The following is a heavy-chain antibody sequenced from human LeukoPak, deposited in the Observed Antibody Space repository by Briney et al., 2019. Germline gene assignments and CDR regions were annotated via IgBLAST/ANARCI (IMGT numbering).Heavy chain of an antibody. Sequence: GESLKISCKASGYTFSRTYWIGWVRQMPGRGLEWVGLIYPHDSDTRYSPSFQGQVTISADTSITTAYLQWSSLKASDTAMYYCARTYCSGGSCSELDYWGQGTLVTVSS. CDR2: IYPHDSDT. D-gene: IGHD2-15*01. CDR1: GYTFSRTYW. J-gene: IGHJ4*02. V-gene: IGHV5-51*01. CDR3: ARTYCSGGSCSELDY.